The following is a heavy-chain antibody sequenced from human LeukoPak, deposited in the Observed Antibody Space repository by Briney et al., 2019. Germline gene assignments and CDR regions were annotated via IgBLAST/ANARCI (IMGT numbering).Heavy chain of an antibody. J-gene: IGHJ4*02. Sequence: ASVKVSCKASGYTFTSYDINWVRQATGQGLEWMGWMNPDSGNTGYAQKFQGRVTMTRNTSISTAYMELSSLRSEDTAVYYCARGARGNCSGGSCLYDYWGQGTLVTVSS. CDR1: GYTFTSYD. CDR2: MNPDSGNT. CDR3: ARGARGNCSGGSCLYDY. D-gene: IGHD2-15*01. V-gene: IGHV1-8*01.